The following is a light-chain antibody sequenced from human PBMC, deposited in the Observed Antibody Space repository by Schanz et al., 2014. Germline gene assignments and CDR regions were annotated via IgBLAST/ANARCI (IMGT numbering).Light chain of an antibody. CDR2: GAS. CDR3: QQYDSSRT. J-gene: IGKJ1*01. Sequence: EIVLTQSPGTLSLSPGERATLSCRASESVNGRFLAWYQQKPGQAPRLLIFGASTRATGIPARFSGSGSGTEFTLTISSLQSEDFAVYYCQQYDSSRTFGQGTKVEIK. CDR1: ESVNGRF. V-gene: IGKV3-20*01.